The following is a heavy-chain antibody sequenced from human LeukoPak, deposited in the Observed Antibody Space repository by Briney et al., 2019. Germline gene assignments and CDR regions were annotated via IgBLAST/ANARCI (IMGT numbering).Heavy chain of an antibody. J-gene: IGHJ4*02. CDR3: ARDDSGWYYY. CDR1: GFTLSNHA. D-gene: IGHD6-19*01. Sequence: GGSLRLSCAASGFTLSNHAMHWVRQAPGKGLEWVAFIRSDGSNKDYADSVKGRFTISRDNSKNTLYLQMNSLRAEDTAVYYCARDDSGWYYYWGQGTLVTVSS. V-gene: IGHV3-30*02. CDR2: IRSDGSNK.